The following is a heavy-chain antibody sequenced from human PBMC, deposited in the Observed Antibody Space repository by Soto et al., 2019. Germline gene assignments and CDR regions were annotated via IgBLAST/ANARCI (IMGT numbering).Heavy chain of an antibody. D-gene: IGHD2-2*02. Sequence: QVQLVESGGGVVQPGRSLRLSCAASGFTFSSYAMHWVRQAPGKGLEWVAVISYDGSNKYYADSVKGRFTISRDNSKNTLYLQTNSLRAEDTAVYYCASPPIPSTPSARIEYFQHWGQGTLVTVSS. V-gene: IGHV3-30-3*01. CDR3: ASPPIPSTPSARIEYFQH. CDR1: GFTFSSYA. CDR2: ISYDGSNK. J-gene: IGHJ1*01.